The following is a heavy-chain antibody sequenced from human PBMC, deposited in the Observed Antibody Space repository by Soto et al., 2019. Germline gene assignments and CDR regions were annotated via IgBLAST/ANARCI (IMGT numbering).Heavy chain of an antibody. D-gene: IGHD5-18*01. Sequence: QVQLQESGPGLVKPSQTLSLTCTVSGGSISSGGYYWSWIRQHPGKGLEWIGYIYYSGSTYYNPSLKSRVTISVDTSKNQFSLKLSSVTAADTAVYYCARGQPSPRGYSYGPGCMDVWGQGTTVTVSS. V-gene: IGHV4-31*03. J-gene: IGHJ6*02. CDR3: ARGQPSPRGYSYGPGCMDV. CDR1: GGSISSGGYY. CDR2: IYYSGST.